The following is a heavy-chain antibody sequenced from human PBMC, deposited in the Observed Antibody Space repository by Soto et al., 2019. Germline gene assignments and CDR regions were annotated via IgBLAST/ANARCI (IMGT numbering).Heavy chain of an antibody. V-gene: IGHV4-31*03. CDR3: ARDRLMATAGAARYYSGLDV. Sequence: QVQLQESGPGLVKPSQTLSLTCNVTGGSISSAGYYWSWIRQHPGKGLEWIGHIYYSGSTYYNPSLKSRLTISVDTSKNQFFLKLTSVTAADTAVYYCARDRLMATAGAARYYSGLDVWGQGTTVTVSS. J-gene: IGHJ6*02. D-gene: IGHD6-13*01. CDR2: IYYSGST. CDR1: GGSISSAGYY.